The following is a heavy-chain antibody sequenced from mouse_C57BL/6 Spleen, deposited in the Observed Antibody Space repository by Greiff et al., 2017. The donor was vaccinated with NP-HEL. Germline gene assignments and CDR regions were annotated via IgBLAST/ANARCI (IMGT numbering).Heavy chain of an antibody. Sequence: VQLQQSGPELVKPGASVKVSCKASGYAFSSSWMNWVKQRPGKGLEWIGRIYPGDGDTNYNGKFKGKATLTADKSSSTAYMQLSSLTSEDSAVYFCARGGGYDYRYAMDYWGQGTSVTVSS. CDR3: ARGGGYDYRYAMDY. V-gene: IGHV1-82*01. CDR1: GYAFSSSW. D-gene: IGHD2-4*01. CDR2: IYPGDGDT. J-gene: IGHJ4*01.